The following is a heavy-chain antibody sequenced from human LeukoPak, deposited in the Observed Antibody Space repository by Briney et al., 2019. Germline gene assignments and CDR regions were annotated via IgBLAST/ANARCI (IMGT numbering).Heavy chain of an antibody. V-gene: IGHV3-33*08. CDR3: ARDKQHYYASGSYSIDY. J-gene: IGHJ4*02. CDR1: GFPFSSYG. CDR2: IWYDGSDK. D-gene: IGHD3-10*01. Sequence: PWGSLRPPCPASGFPFSSYGMHGVRQAPAKGLEWVAAIWYDGSDKYYADSVKGRFTISRDTSKNTLYLQMNSLRPEDTAVYYCARDKQHYYASGSYSIDYWGQGTLVTVSS.